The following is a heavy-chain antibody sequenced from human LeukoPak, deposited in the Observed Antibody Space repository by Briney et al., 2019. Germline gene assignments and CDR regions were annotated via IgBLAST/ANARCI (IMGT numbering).Heavy chain of an antibody. J-gene: IGHJ4*02. CDR3: ARWGSSSLFDY. CDR2: INAGNGNT. D-gene: IGHD6-13*01. Sequence: ASVKVSCKASGYTFTSYAMHWVRQAPGQRLEWMGWINAGNGNTKYSQKFQGRVTITRDTSASTAYMELGRLRSDDTAVYYCARWGSSSLFDYWGQGTLVTVSS. V-gene: IGHV1-3*01. CDR1: GYTFTSYA.